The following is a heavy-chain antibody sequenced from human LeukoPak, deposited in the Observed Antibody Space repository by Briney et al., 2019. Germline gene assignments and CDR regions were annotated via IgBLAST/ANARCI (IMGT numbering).Heavy chain of an antibody. Sequence: GESLQLSCKGSGYSFPSYWISWVRQMPGKGLEWMGRIYPSDSYTNYSASFQGHVAISADKSISTAYLQWSSLKASDTAMYYCASNSDILTGPGDDYWGQGTLVTVSS. CDR1: GYSFPSYW. D-gene: IGHD3-9*01. J-gene: IGHJ4*02. V-gene: IGHV5-10-1*01. CDR3: ASNSDILTGPGDDY. CDR2: IYPSDSYT.